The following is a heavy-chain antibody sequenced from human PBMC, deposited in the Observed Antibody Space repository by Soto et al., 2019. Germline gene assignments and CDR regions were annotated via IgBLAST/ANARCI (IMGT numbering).Heavy chain of an antibody. V-gene: IGHV1-3*01. D-gene: IGHD3-10*01. CDR3: ARDSMVRGLVPYSFDY. J-gene: IGHJ4*02. CDR1: GYTFTTFP. CDR2: ISAAYGTT. Sequence: SVKVSCKSSGYTFTTFPIHWVRQAPGQSLEWMGWISAAYGTTKYSQNFQGRVTITRDTSAGTAYMELSSLRSEDTAVYYCARDSMVRGLVPYSFDYWGQGTLVTVSS.